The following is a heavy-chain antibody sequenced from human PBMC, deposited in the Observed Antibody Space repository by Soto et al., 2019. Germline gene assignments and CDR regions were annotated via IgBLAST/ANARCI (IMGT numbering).Heavy chain of an antibody. Sequence: QVQLVESGGGVVQPGRSLRLSCAASGFTFSSYGMHWVRQAPGKGLEWVAVIWYDGSNKYYADSVKGRFTISRDNSKNTMDLQMNSLRAEDTAVYYCASSGYCSGGSCYSVDYWGQGTLVTVSS. D-gene: IGHD2-15*01. CDR1: GFTFSSYG. CDR2: IWYDGSNK. V-gene: IGHV3-33*01. CDR3: ASSGYCSGGSCYSVDY. J-gene: IGHJ4*02.